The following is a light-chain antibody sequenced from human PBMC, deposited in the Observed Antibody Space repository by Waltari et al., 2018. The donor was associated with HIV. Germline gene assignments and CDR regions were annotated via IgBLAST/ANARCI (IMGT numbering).Light chain of an antibody. J-gene: IGLJ2*01. Sequence: SSELTQDPAVSVALGQTVRITCQGDSLSTFSTGWYQQKPLQAPVLVIYGKNNRPSGIPDRFSGSSSGNTASLTIAGAQAEDEADYYCDSRDSSGNHVVFGGGTKLTVL. V-gene: IGLV3-19*01. CDR3: DSRDSSGNHVV. CDR2: GKN. CDR1: SLSTFS.